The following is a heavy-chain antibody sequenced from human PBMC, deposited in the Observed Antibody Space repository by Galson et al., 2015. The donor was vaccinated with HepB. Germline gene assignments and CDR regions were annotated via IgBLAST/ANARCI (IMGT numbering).Heavy chain of an antibody. J-gene: IGHJ4*02. V-gene: IGHV3-30*18. Sequence: SLRLSCADSGSTLSKYDMHWVRQAPGKGLEWVAVISYDGRNSHHADSVKGRFTISRDNSKSTLFLQVNSLGAEDTAIYYCAKGSGETWYYFDTWGQGTLVTVSS. CDR3: AKGSGETWYYFDT. CDR1: GSTLSKYD. CDR2: ISYDGRNS. D-gene: IGHD2-15*01.